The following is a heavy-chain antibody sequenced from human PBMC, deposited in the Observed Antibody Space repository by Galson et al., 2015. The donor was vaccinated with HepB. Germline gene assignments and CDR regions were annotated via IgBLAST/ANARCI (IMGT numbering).Heavy chain of an antibody. J-gene: IGHJ2*01. CDR1: GDSVSSHSAA. V-gene: IGHV6-1*01. D-gene: IGHD7-27*01. CDR3: ARAPTGGWYFDL. Sequence: CAIYGDSVSSHSAAWNWIRQSPSRGLEWLGRTYYRSKWNNDYAVSVKNRITINPDTSKNQFSLQLNSVTPEDAAVYYCARAPTGGWYFDLWGRGILVTVSS. CDR2: TYYRSKWNN.